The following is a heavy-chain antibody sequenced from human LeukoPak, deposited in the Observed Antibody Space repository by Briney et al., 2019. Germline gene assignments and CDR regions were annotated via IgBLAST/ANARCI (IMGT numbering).Heavy chain of an antibody. D-gene: IGHD2-8*01. CDR1: GGSISSNNW. J-gene: IGHJ6*03. CDR2: IYHSGST. V-gene: IGHV4-4*02. Sequence: PSGTLSLTCAVSGGSISSNNWRSWVRQPPGKGVEWIGEIYHSGSTNYNPSLNSRVTMSVDTSKNQFSLKLSSVTAADTAVYYCARSMLYYYYYYMDVWGKGTTVTVSS. CDR3: ARSMLYYYYYYMDV.